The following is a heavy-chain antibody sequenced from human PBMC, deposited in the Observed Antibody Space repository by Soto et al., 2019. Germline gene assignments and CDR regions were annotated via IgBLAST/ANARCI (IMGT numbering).Heavy chain of an antibody. J-gene: IGHJ6*02. V-gene: IGHV4-34*01. D-gene: IGHD3-10*01. CDR2: INHSGST. CDR1: GGSFSGYY. Sequence: SETLSLTCAVYGGSFSGYYWSWIRQPPGKGLEWIGEINHSGSTNYNPSLKSRVTISVDTSKNQFSLKLSSVTAADTAVYYCARVGLMWFGELLSDYYYGMDVWGQGTTVT. CDR3: ARVGLMWFGELLSDYYYGMDV.